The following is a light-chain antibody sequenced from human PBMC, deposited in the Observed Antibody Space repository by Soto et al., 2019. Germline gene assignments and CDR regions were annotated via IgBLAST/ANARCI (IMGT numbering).Light chain of an antibody. CDR1: QSVSSSY. CDR2: GTS. Sequence: EIVWTQSPGTLSLSPEERATLSCRASQSVSSSYLAWYQQQPGQAPRLLIYGTSSRATGIPDRCSGSGSGTDFTLTISRVEPEDFAVYYCQQYVRLPITFGQGTRLEIK. J-gene: IGKJ5*01. CDR3: QQYVRLPIT. V-gene: IGKV3-20*01.